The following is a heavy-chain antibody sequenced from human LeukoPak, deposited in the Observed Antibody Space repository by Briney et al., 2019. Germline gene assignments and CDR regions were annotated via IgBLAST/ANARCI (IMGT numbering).Heavy chain of an antibody. CDR2: ISSSGSTI. CDR3: AKNPDWLLRVAYDY. V-gene: IGHV3-48*03. CDR1: GFTFSSYE. J-gene: IGHJ4*02. Sequence: GGSLRLSCAASGFTFSSYEMNWVRQAPGKGLEWVSYISSSGSTIYYADSVKGRFTISRDNAKNSLYLQMNSLRAEDTAVYYCAKNPDWLLRVAYDYWGQGTLVTVSS. D-gene: IGHD3-9*01.